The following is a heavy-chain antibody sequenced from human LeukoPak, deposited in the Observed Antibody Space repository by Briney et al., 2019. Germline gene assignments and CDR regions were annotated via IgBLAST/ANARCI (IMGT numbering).Heavy chain of an antibody. D-gene: IGHD3-9*01. CDR1: GYTFTNYA. V-gene: IGHV1-3*01. J-gene: IGHJ4*02. CDR2: INAGNGKT. CDR3: ARGYYDLLTGHVVTYYFDY. Sequence: GASVKVSCKASGYTFTNYAVHWVPQAPGQRLEWMGWINAGNGKTNYSQKFQVRVTLTRDTSASTVYMELSSLRSEDTAVYYCARGYYDLLTGHVVTYYFDYWGQGTLVTVSS.